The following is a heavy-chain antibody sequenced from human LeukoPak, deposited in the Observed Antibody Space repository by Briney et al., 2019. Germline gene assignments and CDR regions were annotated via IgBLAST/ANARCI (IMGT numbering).Heavy chain of an antibody. CDR1: GYTFTSYG. J-gene: IGHJ4*02. CDR3: ARGSAMAQKQLVRHFDS. V-gene: IGHV1-18*01. CDR2: ISPYNGNT. D-gene: IGHD6-6*01. Sequence: ASVKVSCKPAGYTFTSYGISWVRQAPGQGLEWMGWISPYNGNTNYAQKLQDRVTMTTDTSTTTAYMEVRSLTSDDTAVYYCARGSAMAQKQLVRHFDSWGQGTLVIVSS.